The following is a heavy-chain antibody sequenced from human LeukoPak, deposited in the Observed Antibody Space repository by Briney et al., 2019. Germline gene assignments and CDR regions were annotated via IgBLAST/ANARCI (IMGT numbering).Heavy chain of an antibody. CDR3: ARTANSSSCYDY. Sequence: SETLSLTCSVSGGSIRSRSYNWGWLRQPPGKGLEWIGNIYYSGSTYYNPSLESRVTISVDTSKNQFSLNLSSVTAADTAVYYCARTANSSSCYDYWGQGTLVTVSS. J-gene: IGHJ4*02. D-gene: IGHD2-2*01. CDR1: GGSIRSRSYN. CDR2: IYYSGST. V-gene: IGHV4-39*01.